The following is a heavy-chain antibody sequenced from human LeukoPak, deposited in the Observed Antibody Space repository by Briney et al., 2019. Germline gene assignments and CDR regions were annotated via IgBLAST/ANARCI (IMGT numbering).Heavy chain of an antibody. Sequence: GRSLRLSCAASGFTFSSYGMNWVRQAPGKGLEWVAVIWYDGSNKYYADSVKGRFTISRDNSKNTLYLQMNSLRAEDTAVCYCAMSGSYRRSIRGPPPLDYWGQGTLVTVSS. V-gene: IGHV3-33*01. D-gene: IGHD1-26*01. CDR3: AMSGSYRRSIRGPPPLDY. CDR1: GFTFSSYG. CDR2: IWYDGSNK. J-gene: IGHJ4*02.